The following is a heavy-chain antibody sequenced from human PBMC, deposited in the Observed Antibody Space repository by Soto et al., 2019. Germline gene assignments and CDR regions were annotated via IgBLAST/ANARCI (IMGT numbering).Heavy chain of an antibody. CDR1: AFMFTDDG. CDR2: VWANGINN. Sequence: SRRLSCTWSAFMFTDDGMHWDRHAPGGGRGWVAVVWANGINNYYAAFVEGRFTISRDNSKNSLYLQMNSLSVEDTALYFCVRERGPFDAFDISGQRTMVTV. CDR3: VRERGPFDAFDI. J-gene: IGHJ3*02. V-gene: IGHV3-33*01.